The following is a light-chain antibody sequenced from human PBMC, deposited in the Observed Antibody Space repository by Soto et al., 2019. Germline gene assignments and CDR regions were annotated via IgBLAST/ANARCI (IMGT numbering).Light chain of an antibody. Sequence: DIQMSQSPSTLSASVGDRVTITCRASQSFGRWLAWYQQKPGKAPKLLIYDASSLESGVPSRFSGSGSGTEFTLTISSLQPDDFATYYCQQYNSYSPITFGGGTKVDIK. CDR1: QSFGRW. J-gene: IGKJ4*01. CDR3: QQYNSYSPIT. CDR2: DAS. V-gene: IGKV1-5*01.